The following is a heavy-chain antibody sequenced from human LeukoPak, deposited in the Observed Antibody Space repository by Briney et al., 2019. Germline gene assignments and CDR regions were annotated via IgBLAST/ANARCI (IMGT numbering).Heavy chain of an antibody. V-gene: IGHV4-39*07. CDR3: VRDGSP. Sequence: PSETLSLTCTVSGGSISSSSYYWGWIRQPPGKGLEWIGSIYYSGSTYYNPSLKSRVTILTDKSRNNFSLKLSSVTAADTAVYYCVRDGSPWGQGTLVTVSS. CDR1: GGSISSSSYY. D-gene: IGHD5-12*01. J-gene: IGHJ5*02. CDR2: IYYSGST.